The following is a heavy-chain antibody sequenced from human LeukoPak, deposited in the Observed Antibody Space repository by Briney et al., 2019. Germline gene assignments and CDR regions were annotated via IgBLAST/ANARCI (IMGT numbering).Heavy chain of an antibody. CDR1: GGSLSGFY. V-gene: IGHV4-34*01. D-gene: IGHD6-13*01. CDR2: INRSGST. Sequence: SATLSLTCAVDGGSLSGFYWSWIRQPPGKGLEWIGEINRSGSTNYDPSLKSRVTISVDTSKNQFSLKVTSVTAADTAVYYCARGPRIEAAREYGYYTDVWGTGTTVTVSS. J-gene: IGHJ6*03. CDR3: ARGPRIEAAREYGYYTDV.